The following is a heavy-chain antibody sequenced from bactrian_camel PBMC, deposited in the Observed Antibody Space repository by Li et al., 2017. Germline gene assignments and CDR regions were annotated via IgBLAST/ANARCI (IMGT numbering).Heavy chain of an antibody. CDR3: AGSDGTWAVRCDLRRSLYAS. V-gene: IGHV3-3*01. D-gene: IGHD6*01. J-gene: IGHJ6*01. CDR2: IRRSGGET. Sequence: HVQLVESGGGLVQPGGSLRLSCVVSGHSRGSNCVGWYRLPPGRAPAEREGIAAIRRSGGETWYAGSVKGRFTLSQDNAKKTVYLQMTNLKPEDTAMYYCAGSDGTWAVRCDLRRSLYASWGQGTQVTVS. CDR1: GHSRGSNC.